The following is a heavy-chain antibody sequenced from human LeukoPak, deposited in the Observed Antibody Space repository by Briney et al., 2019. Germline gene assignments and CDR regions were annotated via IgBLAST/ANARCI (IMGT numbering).Heavy chain of an antibody. Sequence: PSETLSLTCAVYGGSFSGYYWSWIRQPPGKGLEWIGEINHSGSTNYNPSLKSRVTISVDTSKNQFSLKLSSVTAADMAVYYCARLLVVRGSDYWGQGTLVTVSS. CDR3: ARLLVVRGSDY. CDR2: INHSGST. V-gene: IGHV4-34*01. D-gene: IGHD3-22*01. CDR1: GGSFSGYY. J-gene: IGHJ4*02.